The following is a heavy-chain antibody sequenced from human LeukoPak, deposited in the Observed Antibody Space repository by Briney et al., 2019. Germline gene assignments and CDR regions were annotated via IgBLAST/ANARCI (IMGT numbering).Heavy chain of an antibody. J-gene: IGHJ4*02. D-gene: IGHD3-9*01. CDR2: ISSSSSTI. V-gene: IGHV3-48*01. CDR1: GFTFSNAW. Sequence: GGSLRLSCAASGFTFSNAWMSWVRQAPGEGLEWISYISSSSSTINYADSVRGRFTISRDNAQNSLYLQMNSLTAEDTAVYYCATATPGYKYGYFFDFWGQGTLVTVSS. CDR3: ATATPGYKYGYFFDF.